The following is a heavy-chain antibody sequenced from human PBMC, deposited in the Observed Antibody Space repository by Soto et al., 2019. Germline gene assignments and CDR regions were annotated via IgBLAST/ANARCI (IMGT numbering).Heavy chain of an antibody. CDR3: AKTPRQWLVYFDY. J-gene: IGHJ4*02. Sequence: EVQLLESGGGLVQPGGSLRLSCAASGFTFSNYAIAWVRQAPGKGLEWVSGISGSGGTTYYADSVKGRFTISRDNSKDTRHLQMNSLRAEDTAVYYCAKTPRQWLVYFDYWGQGARVTVSS. V-gene: IGHV3-23*01. CDR2: ISGSGGTT. CDR1: GFTFSNYA. D-gene: IGHD6-19*01.